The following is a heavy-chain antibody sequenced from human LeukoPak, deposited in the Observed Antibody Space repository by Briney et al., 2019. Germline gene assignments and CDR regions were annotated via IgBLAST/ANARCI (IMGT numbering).Heavy chain of an antibody. CDR3: ARDHSDSSGYYFDY. CDR1: GGSISRYY. Sequence: SETLSLTCTVSGGSISRYYWSWIRRPPGKGLEWIGYIYSNGSTNYNPSLESRVTISVDTSKNQFSLKLSPVTTADTAVYYCARDHSDSSGYYFDYWGQGTLVTVSS. J-gene: IGHJ4*02. V-gene: IGHV4-59*01. CDR2: IYSNGST. D-gene: IGHD3-22*01.